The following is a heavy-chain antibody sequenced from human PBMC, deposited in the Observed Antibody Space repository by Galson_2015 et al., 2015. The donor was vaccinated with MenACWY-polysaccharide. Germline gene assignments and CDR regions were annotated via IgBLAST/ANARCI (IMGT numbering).Heavy chain of an antibody. V-gene: IGHV3-23*01. CDR2: ISDRGGST. CDR1: GFTFSNYA. CDR3: AKLGGYYDTTGYYFTEYYFDY. J-gene: IGHJ4*02. Sequence: SLRLSCAASGFTFSNYAMSWVRQAPGKGLEWVSDISDRGGSTYYADSLRGRFTISRDNSKNRLYLQINGLRAEDPAIYYCAKLGGYYDTTGYYFTEYYFDYWGQGTLVTVSS. D-gene: IGHD3-22*01.